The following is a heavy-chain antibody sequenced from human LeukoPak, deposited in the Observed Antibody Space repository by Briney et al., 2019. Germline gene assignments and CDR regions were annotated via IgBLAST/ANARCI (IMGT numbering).Heavy chain of an antibody. J-gene: IGHJ4*02. V-gene: IGHV3-48*01. CDR3: AREYYYGSGNYYNRIDY. D-gene: IGHD3-10*01. CDR2: ISSSSSTI. CDR1: GFTFSSYS. Sequence: GGSLRLSCAASGFTFSSYSMNRVRQAPGKGLEWVSYISSSSSTIYYADSVKGRFTISRDNAKNSLYLQMNSLRAEDTAVYYCAREYYYGSGNYYNRIDYWGQGTLVTVSS.